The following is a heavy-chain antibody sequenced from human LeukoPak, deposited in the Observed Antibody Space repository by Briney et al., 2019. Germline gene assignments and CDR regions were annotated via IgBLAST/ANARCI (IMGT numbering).Heavy chain of an antibody. D-gene: IGHD3-10*01. CDR1: GGSISSYY. J-gene: IGHJ6*02. Sequence: ADTLSLTCTVSGGSISSYYWSWMRQPPGKGLEWIGYIYYSGSTNYNPSLKSRVTISVDTSKNQFSLKLSSVTAADTAVYYCARQGSGSYYNSKAYYYYGMDVWGQGTTVTVSS. CDR2: IYYSGST. CDR3: ARQGSGSYYNSKAYYYYGMDV. V-gene: IGHV4-59*08.